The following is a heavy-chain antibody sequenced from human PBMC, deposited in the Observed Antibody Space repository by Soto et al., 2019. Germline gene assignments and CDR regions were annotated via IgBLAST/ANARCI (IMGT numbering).Heavy chain of an antibody. CDR2: IWYDGSNK. CDR1: GFTFSSYG. V-gene: IGHV3-33*01. J-gene: IGHJ1*01. CDR3: ARDGGSYCSGGSCYSFQH. D-gene: IGHD2-15*01. Sequence: QVQLVESGGGVVQPGRSLRLSCAASGFTFSSYGMHWVRQAPGKGLEWVAVIWYDGSNKYYADSVKGRFTIARDNSKNTLNLQMNSLRAEDTAVYYCARDGGSYCSGGSCYSFQHWGQGTLVTVSS.